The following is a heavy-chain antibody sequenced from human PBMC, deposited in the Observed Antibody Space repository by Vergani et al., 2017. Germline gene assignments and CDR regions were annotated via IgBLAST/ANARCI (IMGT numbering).Heavy chain of an antibody. D-gene: IGHD6-19*01. J-gene: IGHJ5*02. V-gene: IGHV4-39*01. CDR2: IYYSGST. CDR1: GDSIRSSNYY. Sequence: QLQLQESGPGLVKPSATLSLTCSVSGDSIRSSNYYWGWIRQPPGKGLEWIASIYYSGSTYYNPSLKSRVTISVDTSKKQFSLQLRSVTAADTAVYFCARHSIVEWLVKLGWIDPWGQGILVTVS. CDR3: ARHSIVEWLVKLGWIDP.